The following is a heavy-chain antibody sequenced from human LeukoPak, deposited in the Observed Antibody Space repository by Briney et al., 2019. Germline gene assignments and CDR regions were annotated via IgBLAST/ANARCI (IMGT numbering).Heavy chain of an antibody. D-gene: IGHD1-14*01. V-gene: IGHV1-58*01. J-gene: IGHJ4*02. CDR1: GFTFTSSA. CDR2: IVVGSGNT. CDR3: AADPNPDGVQVY. Sequence: SLKVSCKASGFTFTSSAVQWVRQARGQRLEWIGWIVVGSGNTNYAQKFQERVTITRDMSTSTAYMELSSLRSEDTAVYYCAADPNPDGVQVYWGQGTLVTVSS.